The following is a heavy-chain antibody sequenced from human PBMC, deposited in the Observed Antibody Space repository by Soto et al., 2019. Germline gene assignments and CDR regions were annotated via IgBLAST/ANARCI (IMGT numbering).Heavy chain of an antibody. D-gene: IGHD3-22*01. CDR3: ARLVGAYYYDSSGYFPDV. Sequence: SETLSLTCTVSGGSISSSSYYWGWIRQPPGKGLEWIGSIYYSGSTYYNPSLKSRVTISVDTSKNQFSLKLSSVTAADTAVYYFARLVGAYYYDSSGYFPDVWGQGTTVTVSS. J-gene: IGHJ6*02. V-gene: IGHV4-39*01. CDR2: IYYSGST. CDR1: GGSISSSSYY.